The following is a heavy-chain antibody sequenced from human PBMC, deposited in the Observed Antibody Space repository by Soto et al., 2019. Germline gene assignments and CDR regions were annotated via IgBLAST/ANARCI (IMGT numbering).Heavy chain of an antibody. CDR3: AKARTYYYGSGSYGSVDY. Sequence: GGSLGLSCAASGFSFSSYAMSWVRQAPGKGLEWVSAISGSGGSTYYADSVKGRFTISRDNSKNTLYLQMNSLRAEDTAVYYCAKARTYYYGSGSYGSVDYWGQGTLVTVSS. CDR1: GFSFSSYA. D-gene: IGHD3-10*01. CDR2: ISGSGGST. V-gene: IGHV3-23*01. J-gene: IGHJ4*02.